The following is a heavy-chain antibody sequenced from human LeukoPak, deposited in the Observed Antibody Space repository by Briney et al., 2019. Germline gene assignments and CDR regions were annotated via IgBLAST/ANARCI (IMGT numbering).Heavy chain of an antibody. V-gene: IGHV4-59*08. CDR1: GGSISSYY. CDR2: IYYNGST. D-gene: IGHD3-16*01. J-gene: IGHJ4*02. CDR3: ARQRGDFDT. Sequence: PSETLSLTCTVSGGSISSYYWSWIRQPPGKGLEWIGYIYYNGSTNYSPSLKSRVTISVDTSKNQFSLKLSSVTAADTAVYYCARQRGDFDTWGQGTLVTVSS.